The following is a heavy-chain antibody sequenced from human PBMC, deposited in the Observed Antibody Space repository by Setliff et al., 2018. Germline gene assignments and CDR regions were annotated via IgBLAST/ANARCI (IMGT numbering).Heavy chain of an antibody. Sequence: PGESLKISCQGSGYTFSNYWIGWVRQMPGKGLEWMGVIYPGDSDTRYSPSFKGQVTISADKSISTAYLQWSSLEASDTAMYYCARERGYYLDSTNYYYYFDYWGQGTLVTVSS. D-gene: IGHD3-22*01. CDR3: ARERGYYLDSTNYYYYFDY. CDR2: IYPGDSDT. CDR1: GYTFSNYW. J-gene: IGHJ4*02. V-gene: IGHV5-51*01.